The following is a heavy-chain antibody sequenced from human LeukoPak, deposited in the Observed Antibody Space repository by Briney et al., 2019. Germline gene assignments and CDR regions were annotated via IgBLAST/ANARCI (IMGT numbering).Heavy chain of an antibody. Sequence: GGSLRLSCAASGFTFSSYGMHWVRQAPGKGLEWVAVISYDGSNKYYADSVKGRFTISRDNSKNTLYLQMNSLRAEDTAVYYCARVPTGYGSGPWGWSYYYNMDVWGKGTTVTVSS. CDR1: GFTFSSYG. CDR2: ISYDGSNK. V-gene: IGHV3-30*03. CDR3: ARVPTGYGSGPWGWSYYYNMDV. D-gene: IGHD6-19*01. J-gene: IGHJ6*03.